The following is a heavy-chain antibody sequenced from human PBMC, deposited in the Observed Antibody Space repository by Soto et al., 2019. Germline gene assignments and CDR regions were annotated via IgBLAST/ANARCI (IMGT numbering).Heavy chain of an antibody. CDR2: ISAYNGNT. CDR1: GYTFTSYG. V-gene: IGHV1-18*01. Sequence: QVQLVQSGAEVKKPGASVKVSCKASGYTFTSYGISWVRQAPGQGLEWMGWISAYNGNTNYAQKLQGRVTMTTDTSTSTAYMELRRLRSDDTAVYYCARPIIDTPHCSSTSCSYYYYYYYMDVWGKGTTVTVSS. D-gene: IGHD2-2*01. J-gene: IGHJ6*03. CDR3: ARPIIDTPHCSSTSCSYYYYYYYMDV.